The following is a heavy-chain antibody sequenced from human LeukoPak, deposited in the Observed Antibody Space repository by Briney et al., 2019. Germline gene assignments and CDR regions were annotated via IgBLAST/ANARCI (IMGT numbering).Heavy chain of an antibody. CDR1: GYTFTTLD. CDR3: ARVDGSPDY. CDR2: INTNSGNT. D-gene: IGHD2-15*01. V-gene: IGHV1-8*03. Sequence: ASVKVSCKASGYTFTTLDINWVRQATGQGLEWMGWINTNSGNTGNAQKFQGRVTITRNTSISTAHMELSSLRSEDTAVYYCARVDGSPDYWGQGTLVTVSS. J-gene: IGHJ4*02.